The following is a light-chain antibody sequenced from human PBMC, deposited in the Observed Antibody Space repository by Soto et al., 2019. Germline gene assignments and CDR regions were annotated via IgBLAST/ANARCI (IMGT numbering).Light chain of an antibody. CDR1: QSVSSSY. CDR2: GAS. CDR3: QHYGSSPWT. J-gene: IGKJ1*01. Sequence: EIVLTQSPGTLSLSPGERATLSCRASQSVSSSYLAWYQQKPGQAPRLLIYGASSKATGFPDRFSGSGSGTDFTLTIRRLEPEDFAVYYCQHYGSSPWTFGRGTKVEIK. V-gene: IGKV3-20*01.